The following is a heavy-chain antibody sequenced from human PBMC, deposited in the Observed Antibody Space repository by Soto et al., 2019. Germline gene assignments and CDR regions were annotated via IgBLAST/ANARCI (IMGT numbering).Heavy chain of an antibody. CDR1: GGTFSSYA. CDR2: IIPIFGTA. Sequence: SVKVSCKASGGTFSSYAISWVRQAPGQGLEWMGGIIPIFGTANYAQKFQGRVTITADESTSTAYMELSSLRSEDTAVYYCARERMATITRGYFDDWGQGTLVTVSS. V-gene: IGHV1-69*13. CDR3: ARERMATITRGYFDD. J-gene: IGHJ4*02. D-gene: IGHD5-12*01.